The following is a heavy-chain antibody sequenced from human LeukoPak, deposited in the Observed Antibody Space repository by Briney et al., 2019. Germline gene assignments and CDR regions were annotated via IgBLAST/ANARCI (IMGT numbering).Heavy chain of an antibody. V-gene: IGHV3-66*01. J-gene: IGHJ4*02. Sequence: GGSLRLSCAASGFTVSSNYMSWVRQAPGKGLEWVSVIYSGGSTYYADSVKGRFTISRDNAKNSLYLQMNSLRAEDTAVYYCARDKRVKDFDYWGQGTLVTVSS. CDR2: IYSGGST. CDR3: ARDKRVKDFDY. CDR1: GFTVSSNY.